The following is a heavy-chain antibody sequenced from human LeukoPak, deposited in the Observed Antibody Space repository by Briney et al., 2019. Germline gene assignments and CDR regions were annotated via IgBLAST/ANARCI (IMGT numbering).Heavy chain of an antibody. Sequence: PGRSLGLSCAASGFTFSSYAMHWIRQAPGKGLEWVAVKSYDGSNKYYADSVKGRFTISRDNSKNTLYLQMNSLGAEDTAVYYCARDRAEYGDHHFGYWGQGTLVTVSS. D-gene: IGHD4-17*01. J-gene: IGHJ4*02. CDR3: ARDRAEYGDHHFGY. V-gene: IGHV3-30*04. CDR1: GFTFSSYA. CDR2: KSYDGSNK.